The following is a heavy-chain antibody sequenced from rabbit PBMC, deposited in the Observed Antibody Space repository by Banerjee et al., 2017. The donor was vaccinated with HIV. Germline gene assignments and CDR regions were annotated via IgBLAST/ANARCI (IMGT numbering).Heavy chain of an antibody. CDR1: GFDFSSYA. J-gene: IGHJ4*01. D-gene: IGHD2-1*01. Sequence: QEQLKESGGGLVQPGGSLKLSCKASGFDFSSYAITWVRQAPGKGLEYIGYITYRGSAYYASWVNGRFTISRENTQNTLYLQLNSLTAADTATYFCVRGDDDCPTYFNLWGPGALVTVS. V-gene: IGHV1S29*01. CDR2: ITYRGSA. CDR3: VRGDDDCPTYFNL.